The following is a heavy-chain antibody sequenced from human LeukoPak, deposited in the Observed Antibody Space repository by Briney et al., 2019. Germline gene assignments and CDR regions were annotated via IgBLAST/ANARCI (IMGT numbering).Heavy chain of an antibody. CDR2: ISYDGSNK. J-gene: IGHJ4*02. CDR1: GFTFSSYG. Sequence: GGSLRLSCAASGFTFSSYGMHWARQAPGKGLEWVAVISYDGSNKYYADSVKGRFTISRDNSKNTLYLQMNSLRAEDTAVYYCAKDQEITMIVVVGPFDYWGQGTLVTVSS. CDR3: AKDQEITMIVVVGPFDY. D-gene: IGHD3-22*01. V-gene: IGHV3-30*18.